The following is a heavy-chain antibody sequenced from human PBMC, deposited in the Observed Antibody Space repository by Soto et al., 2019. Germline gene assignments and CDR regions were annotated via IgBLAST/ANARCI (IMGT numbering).Heavy chain of an antibody. Sequence: PSETLSLTCTVSGDSISSDAYYWSWIRQPPGKGLEWIGNIYYRGITYYNPSLKSRVSISVDTSNNQFSLKLSSVVAADTAAYYCARGPRGYIGYDYPHFDYWGQGALVTVSS. CDR3: ARGPRGYIGYDYPHFDY. CDR2: IYYRGIT. J-gene: IGHJ4*02. CDR1: GDSISSDAYY. V-gene: IGHV4-30-4*01. D-gene: IGHD5-12*01.